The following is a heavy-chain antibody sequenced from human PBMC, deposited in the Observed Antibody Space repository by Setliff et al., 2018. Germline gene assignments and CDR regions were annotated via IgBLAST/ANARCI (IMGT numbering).Heavy chain of an antibody. J-gene: IGHJ5*02. CDR1: GGSISSSSYY. CDR3: ARRGGSGWSWEGWFDP. Sequence: SETLSLTCTVSGGSISSSSYYWGWIRQPPGKGLEWIGSIYYSWSTYYNPSLKSRVTISVDTSKNQFSLKRSSVTAADTAVYYCARRGGSGWSWEGWFDPWGQGTLVTVSS. D-gene: IGHD6-19*01. V-gene: IGHV4-39*01. CDR2: IYYSWST.